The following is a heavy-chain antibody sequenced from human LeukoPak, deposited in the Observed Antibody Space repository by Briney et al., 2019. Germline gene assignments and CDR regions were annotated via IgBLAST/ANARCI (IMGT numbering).Heavy chain of an antibody. CDR3: ARGYRSSTSCPTNLLLFDY. D-gene: IGHD2-2*01. Sequence: ASVKVSCKASGYTFTSYGISWVRQAPGQGLEWMGWISAYNGNTNYAQKLQGRVTMTTDTSTSTAYMELRSLRSDDTAVYYCARGYRSSTSCPTNLLLFDYWGQGTLVTVSS. V-gene: IGHV1-18*01. CDR2: ISAYNGNT. J-gene: IGHJ4*02. CDR1: GYTFTSYG.